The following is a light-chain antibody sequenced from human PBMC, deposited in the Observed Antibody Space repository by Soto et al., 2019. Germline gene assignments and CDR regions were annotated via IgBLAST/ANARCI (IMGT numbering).Light chain of an antibody. CDR1: QGISSY. J-gene: IGKJ1*01. CDR3: QQYYSYPRT. V-gene: IGKV1-8*01. Sequence: AIRMTQSPSSLSASTGARVTITCRASQGISSYLAWYQQRPGKAPKFLIYAASTLQSGVPSRFSGSGSGTDFTLTISCLQSEDFATYYCQQYYSYPRTFCQVTKVE. CDR2: AAS.